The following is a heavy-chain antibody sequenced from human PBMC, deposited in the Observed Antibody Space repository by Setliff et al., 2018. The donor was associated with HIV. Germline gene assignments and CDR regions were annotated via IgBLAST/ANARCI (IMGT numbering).Heavy chain of an antibody. CDR3: ARAMRGVVVTNMYYYYGMDV. D-gene: IGHD2-21*02. V-gene: IGHV4-38-2*02. Sequence: KPSETLSLTCTVSGYSISSGYYWGWIRQPPGKGLEWIGSIYHSGSTYYNPSLKSRVTISVDTSKDQFSLKLSSVTAADTAVYYCARAMRGVVVTNMYYYYGMDVWGQGTTVTAP. CDR1: GYSISSGYY. CDR2: IYHSGST. J-gene: IGHJ6*02.